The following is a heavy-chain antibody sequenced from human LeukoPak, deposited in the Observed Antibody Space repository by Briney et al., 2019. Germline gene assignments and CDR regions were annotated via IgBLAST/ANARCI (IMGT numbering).Heavy chain of an antibody. J-gene: IGHJ5*02. CDR1: GYTFTGYY. V-gene: IGHV1-2*02. D-gene: IGHD1-1*01. CDR3: ARDLERGAHRFDP. Sequence: ASVKVSCKASGYTFTGYYMHWVRQAPGQGLEWMGWINPNSGGTNYAQKFQGRVTMTRDTSISTAYMELSRLRSDDTAVYYCARDLERGAHRFDPWGQGTLVTVSS. CDR2: INPNSGGT.